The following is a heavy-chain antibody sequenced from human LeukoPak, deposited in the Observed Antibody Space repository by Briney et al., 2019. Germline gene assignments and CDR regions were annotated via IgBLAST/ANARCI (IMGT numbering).Heavy chain of an antibody. Sequence: GGSLRLSCAAFGFTFSNYAINWVCQAPGKGLEWVSSITGSGGGTYYADSVKGRFNISRDNSKNTLYLQMNSLRAEDTAVYYCAKDRWVSGSDNYYTLFDYWGQGTLVTVSS. V-gene: IGHV3-23*01. CDR3: AKDRWVSGSDNYYTLFDY. J-gene: IGHJ4*02. CDR1: GFTFSNYA. D-gene: IGHD3-10*01. CDR2: ITGSGGGT.